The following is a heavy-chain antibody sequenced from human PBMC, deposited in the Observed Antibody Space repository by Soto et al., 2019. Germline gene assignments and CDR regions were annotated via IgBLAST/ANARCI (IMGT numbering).Heavy chain of an antibody. CDR2: INESGST. CDR3: ARGSGIVALPGELEDVKYDY. J-gene: IGHJ4*02. CDR1: GQSFSGHS. Sequence: QVQLQQWGAGLVKPEETLSLSCAVYGQSFSGHSWAWIRQPPGKGLEWIGEINESGSTYYNPSLKSRVTISTDTSKNQFSLKLSSVSAADTAAYFCARGSGIVALPGELEDVKYDYWGQGTLVNVSS. V-gene: IGHV4-34*01. D-gene: IGHD1-1*01.